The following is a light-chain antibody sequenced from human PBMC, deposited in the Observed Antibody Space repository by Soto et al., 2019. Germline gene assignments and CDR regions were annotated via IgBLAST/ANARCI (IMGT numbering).Light chain of an antibody. Sequence: QSVLTQPASVSGSPGQSITISCTGTSSDIGNYVYVSWYQQHPGKAPKLILYEVNNRPSGVSNRFSGSKSGNTASLTISGLQAEDEADYFCSSFTTSGTLLFGGGTKVTVL. CDR1: SSDIGNYVY. J-gene: IGLJ2*01. CDR2: EVN. CDR3: SSFTTSGTLL. V-gene: IGLV2-14*01.